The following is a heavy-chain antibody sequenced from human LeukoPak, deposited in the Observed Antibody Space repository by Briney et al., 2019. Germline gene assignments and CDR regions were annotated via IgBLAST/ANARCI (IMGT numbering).Heavy chain of an antibody. CDR3: ARDLGYCSGGSCYGVDY. CDR2: ISSSSSTM. Sequence: PGGSLRLSCAASGFTFSSYSMNWVRQAPGKGLEWVSHISSSSSTMYYADSVKGRFTISRDNAKNSLYLQMNSLRAEDTAVYYCARDLGYCSGGSCYGVDYWGQGTLVTVSS. V-gene: IGHV3-48*01. D-gene: IGHD2-15*01. CDR1: GFTFSSYS. J-gene: IGHJ4*02.